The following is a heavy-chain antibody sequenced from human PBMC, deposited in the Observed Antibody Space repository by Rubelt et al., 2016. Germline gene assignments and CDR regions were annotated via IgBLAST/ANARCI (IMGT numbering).Heavy chain of an antibody. CDR2: INSGGSNT. J-gene: IGHJ4*02. V-gene: IGHV3-74*01. D-gene: IGHD5/OR15-5a*01. CDR3: ARGGDMVFTL. CDR1: GFSLRNDW. Sequence: GGGVFQPGRSLRLSCAASGFSLRNDWMHWVRQGPGKGLVWVSRINSGGSNTNYADSVKGRFTISRYNAKNTLSLQMKSLRVEDTAVYYCARGGDMVFTLWGQGTPVTVSS.